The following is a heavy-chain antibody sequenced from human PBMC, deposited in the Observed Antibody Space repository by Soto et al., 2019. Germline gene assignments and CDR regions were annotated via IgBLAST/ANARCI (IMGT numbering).Heavy chain of an antibody. J-gene: IGHJ3*02. CDR1: GFTFSNAW. Sequence: EVQLVESGGGLVKPGGSLRLSCAASGFTFSNAWMSWVRQAPGNGLEWVGRIKSKTDGGTTDYAASVQGRFTISINDSKNTLYLQMNSLKTEDTTVYYCTTNLRWNYAPDAFDIWGQGTMVTVSS. CDR3: TTNLRWNYAPDAFDI. D-gene: IGHD1-7*01. V-gene: IGHV3-15*01. CDR2: IKSKTDGGTT.